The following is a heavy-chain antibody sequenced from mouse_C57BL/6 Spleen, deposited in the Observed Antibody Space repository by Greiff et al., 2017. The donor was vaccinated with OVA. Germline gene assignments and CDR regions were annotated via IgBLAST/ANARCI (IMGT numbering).Heavy chain of an antibody. CDR2: IRLKSDNYAT. V-gene: IGHV6-3*01. J-gene: IGHJ2*01. Sequence: EVKVEESGGGLVQPGGSMKLSCVASGFTFSNYWMNWVRQSPEKGLEWVAQIRLKSDNYATHYAVSVKGRFTISRDDSKSSVYLQMNNIRAEDAGIYYCRALGFDYWGQGTTLTVSS. D-gene: IGHD4-1*01. CDR3: RALGFDY. CDR1: GFTFSNYW.